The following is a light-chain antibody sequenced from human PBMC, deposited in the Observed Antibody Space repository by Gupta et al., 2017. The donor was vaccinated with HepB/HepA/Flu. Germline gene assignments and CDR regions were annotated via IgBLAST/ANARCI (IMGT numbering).Light chain of an antibody. CDR3: MQALQTPRT. CDR1: QSLLHSNGYNY. Sequence: DIVMTQSPLSLPVTPGEPASISCRSSQSLLHSNGYNYLDWYLQKPGQSPQLLIYLGSNRASGVAERCSGSGSGTDFTLKISRVEAEDVGVYYCMQALQTPRTFGQGTKVEIK. J-gene: IGKJ1*01. V-gene: IGKV2-28*01. CDR2: LGS.